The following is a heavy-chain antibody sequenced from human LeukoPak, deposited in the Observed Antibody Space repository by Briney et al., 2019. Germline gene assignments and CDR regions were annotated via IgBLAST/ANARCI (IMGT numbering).Heavy chain of an antibody. J-gene: IGHJ1*01. V-gene: IGHV1-46*01. CDR3: ARTNKGIFGVVTARRRYFQH. Sequence: ASVKVSCKASGYTITSYYVHWVRQAPGQGLEWMGIINPSGGSTSYAQKFQGRVTMTRDTSTSTVYMELSSLRSEDTAVYYCARTNKGIFGVVTARRRYFQHWGQGTLVTASS. CDR1: GYTITSYY. CDR2: INPSGGST. D-gene: IGHD3-3*01.